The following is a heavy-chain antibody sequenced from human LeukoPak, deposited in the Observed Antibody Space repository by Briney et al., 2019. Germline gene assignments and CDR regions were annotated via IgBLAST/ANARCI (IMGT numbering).Heavy chain of an antibody. J-gene: IGHJ4*02. D-gene: IGHD6-19*01. Sequence: ASVKVSCKASGYTFNGYYLHWVRQAPGQGLEWMGWINPNSGGTNYAQKFQGRVTMTRDTSISTAYMELSRLRSDDTAVYYCARVLSIGGWYPGYWGQGTLVTVSS. V-gene: IGHV1-2*02. CDR1: GYTFNGYY. CDR2: INPNSGGT. CDR3: ARVLSIGGWYPGY.